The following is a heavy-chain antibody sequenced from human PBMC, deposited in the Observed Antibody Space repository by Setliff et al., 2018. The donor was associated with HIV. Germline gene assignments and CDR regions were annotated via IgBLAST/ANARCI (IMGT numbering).Heavy chain of an antibody. J-gene: IGHJ4*02. V-gene: IGHV4-59*01. Sequence: SETLSLTCTVSGGSINSYYWSWIRQPPGKGLEWIGYIYYSGNTDYNPSVKGRFTISRDTSKNTVYLQMNSLRAEDTAVYYCAKGSYYDSSGIGGPFDFWGQGTLVTVSS. CDR2: IYYSGNT. CDR3: AKGSYYDSSGIGGPFDF. CDR1: GGSINSYY. D-gene: IGHD3-22*01.